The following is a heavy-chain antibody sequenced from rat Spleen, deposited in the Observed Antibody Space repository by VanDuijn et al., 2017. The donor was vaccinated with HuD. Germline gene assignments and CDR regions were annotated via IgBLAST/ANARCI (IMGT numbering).Heavy chain of an antibody. CDR1: GFTFNNYW. V-gene: IGHV5-31*01. J-gene: IGHJ2*01. CDR2: ISTGGGNT. CDR3: ATLYNNYFDY. Sequence: EVQLVESGGGLVQPGRSLTLSCVASGFTFNNYWMTWIRQAPGKGLEWASSISTGGGNTYYRDSVKGRFTISRDNAKSTLYLQMDSLRSEDTATYYCATLYNNYFDYWGQGVMVTVSS. D-gene: IGHD1-10*01.